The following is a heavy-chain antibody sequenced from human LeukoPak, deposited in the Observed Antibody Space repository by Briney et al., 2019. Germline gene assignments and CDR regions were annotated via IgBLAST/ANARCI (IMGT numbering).Heavy chain of an antibody. CDR3: AKPPPERIAVAGTVPGLGGKYQDYYYMDV. D-gene: IGHD6-19*01. CDR2: IYSGGST. CDR1: GFTVSSNY. J-gene: IGHJ6*03. Sequence: SGGSLRLSCAASGFTVSSNYMSWVRQAPGKGLEWVSVIYSGGSTYYADSVKGRFTISRDNSKNTLYLQMNSLRAEDTAVYYCAKPPPERIAVAGTVPGLGGKYQDYYYMDVGGKGTTVTVSS. V-gene: IGHV3-53*01.